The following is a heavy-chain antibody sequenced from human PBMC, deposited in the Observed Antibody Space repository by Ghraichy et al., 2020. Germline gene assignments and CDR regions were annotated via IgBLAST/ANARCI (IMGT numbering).Heavy chain of an antibody. Sequence: SQTLSLTCTVSGGSISSSSYYWGWIRQPPGKGLEWIGSIYYSGSTYYNPSLKSRVTISVDTSKNQFSLKLSSVTAADTAVYYCARLDFPTIFGGLSYFDYWGQGTLVTVSS. J-gene: IGHJ4*02. D-gene: IGHD3-3*01. V-gene: IGHV4-39*01. CDR1: GGSISSSSYY. CDR3: ARLDFPTIFGGLSYFDY. CDR2: IYYSGST.